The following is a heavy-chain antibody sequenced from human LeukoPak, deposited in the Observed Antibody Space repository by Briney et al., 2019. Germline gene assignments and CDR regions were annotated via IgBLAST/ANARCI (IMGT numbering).Heavy chain of an antibody. D-gene: IGHD4-17*01. V-gene: IGHV3-23*01. CDR3: AKDHDYGDYGGLG. Sequence: GGSLRLSCAASGFTFSSYAMSWVRQAPGKGLEWVSAISGSGGSTYYADSVKGRFTTSRDNSKNTLYLQMNSLRAEDTAVYYCAKDHDYGDYGGLGWGQGTLVTVSS. CDR2: ISGSGGST. CDR1: GFTFSSYA. J-gene: IGHJ4*02.